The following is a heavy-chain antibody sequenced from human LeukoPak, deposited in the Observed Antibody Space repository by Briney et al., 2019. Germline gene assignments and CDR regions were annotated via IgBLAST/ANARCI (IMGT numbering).Heavy chain of an antibody. CDR2: IYHSGST. CDR1: GYSISSGYY. J-gene: IGHJ5*02. V-gene: IGHV4-38-2*02. CDR3: ARDGGSYYGSGSYYRTNWFDP. Sequence: PSETLSLTCAVSGYSISSGYYWGWIRQPPGKGLEGIGSIYHSGSTYYNPSLKSQFTISVDTSKNQFSLKLSSVTAADTAVYYCARDGGSYYGSGSYYRTNWFDPWGQGTLVTVSS. D-gene: IGHD3-10*01.